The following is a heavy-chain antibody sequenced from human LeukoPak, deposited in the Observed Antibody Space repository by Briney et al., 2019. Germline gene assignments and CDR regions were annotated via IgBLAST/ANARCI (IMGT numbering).Heavy chain of an antibody. J-gene: IGHJ4*02. D-gene: IGHD5-12*01. CDR2: INPSGGST. CDR1: GYTFTGYY. V-gene: IGHV1-46*01. Sequence: GASVKVSCKASGYTFTGYYMHWVRQAPGQGLEWMGVINPSGGSTNYAQKFQGRVTMTRDTSTSTVYMELSSLRSEDTAVYYCARDSDNDSGYDYWGQGTLVTVSS. CDR3: ARDSDNDSGYDY.